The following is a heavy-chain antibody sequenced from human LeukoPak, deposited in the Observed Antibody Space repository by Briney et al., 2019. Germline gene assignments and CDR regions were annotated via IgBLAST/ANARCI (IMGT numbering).Heavy chain of an antibody. CDR3: AREDGGTNDY. CDR1: GFTFSSYS. CDR2: ISSSSSYI. J-gene: IGHJ4*02. D-gene: IGHD3-16*01. Sequence: GGSLRLSFAASGFTFSSYSMNWVRQAPGKGLEWVSSISSSSSYIYYADSVKGRFTISRDNAKNSLHLQMNSLRAEDTAVYYCAREDGGTNDYWGQGTLVTVSS. V-gene: IGHV3-21*01.